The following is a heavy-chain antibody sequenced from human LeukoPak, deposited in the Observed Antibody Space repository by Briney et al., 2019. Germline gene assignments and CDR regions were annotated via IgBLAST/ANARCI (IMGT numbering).Heavy chain of an antibody. J-gene: IGHJ5*02. V-gene: IGHV3-7*01. CDR2: IKLDGSEE. D-gene: IGHD2-8*02. CDR3: ARDCCTGGRNTFDP. Sequence: GGSLRLSCAASGFSLSNYWMSWVRQAPGKGLEWVAKIKLDGSEEYNVDSVKGRFTISRDNAKNSVYLQMNSLRAEDTAVYYCARDCCTGGRNTFDPWGQGTLVTVSS. CDR1: GFSLSNYW.